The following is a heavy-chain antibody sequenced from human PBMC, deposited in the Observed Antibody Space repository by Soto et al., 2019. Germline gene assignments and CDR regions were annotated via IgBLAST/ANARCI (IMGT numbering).Heavy chain of an antibody. D-gene: IGHD6-19*01. CDR2: ISWNSGSI. J-gene: IGHJ6*02. CDR1: GFTFGDYA. V-gene: IGHV3-9*01. Sequence: GGSLSLSCAASGFTFGDYAIHWVRQAPGKGLEWVSGISWNSGSIGYADSVKGRFTISRDNAKNSLYLQMNSLRAEDTASYYCAKDIQRIAVAEYGMDVWGQGTTVTVSS. CDR3: AKDIQRIAVAEYGMDV.